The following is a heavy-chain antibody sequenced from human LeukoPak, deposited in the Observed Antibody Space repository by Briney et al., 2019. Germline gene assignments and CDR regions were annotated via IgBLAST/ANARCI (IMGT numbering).Heavy chain of an antibody. V-gene: IGHV5-51*01. D-gene: IGHD3-10*01. J-gene: IGHJ4*02. Sequence: GESLKISCKGSGYSFTGYWIGWVRQMPGKGLEWMGIIYPGDSDTRYSPSFQGQVTISADKSISTAYLQWSSLKASDTAMYYCARLAPLWFGETGYFDYWGQGTLVTVSS. CDR3: ARLAPLWFGETGYFDY. CDR1: GYSFTGYW. CDR2: IYPGDSDT.